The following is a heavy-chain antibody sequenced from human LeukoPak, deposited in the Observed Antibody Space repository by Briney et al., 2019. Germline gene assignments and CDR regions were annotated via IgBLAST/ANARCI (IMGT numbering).Heavy chain of an antibody. D-gene: IGHD4-23*01. CDR1: GGTFSSYA. CDR2: IIPIFGTA. CDR3: ARGTVVTGFDY. J-gene: IGHJ4*02. Sequence: VASVKVSCKASGGTFSSYAISWVRQAPGQGLEWMGGIIPIFGTANYAQKFQGRVTITADESTSTAYMELSSLRSEDTAVYYCARGTVVTGFDYWGQGTWSPSPQ. V-gene: IGHV1-69*13.